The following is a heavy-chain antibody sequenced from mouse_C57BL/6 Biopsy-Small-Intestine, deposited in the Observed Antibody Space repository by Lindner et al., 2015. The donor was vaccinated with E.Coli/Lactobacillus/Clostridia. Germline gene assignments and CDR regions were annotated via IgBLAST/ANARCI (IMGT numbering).Heavy chain of an antibody. J-gene: IGHJ3*01. Sequence: VQLQESGPELVKPGASVKLSCKASGYTFTSYGINWVKQRPGQGLEWTGWIYPRDGSTEFNERFKGKATLTVDTSSSTAYMELHSLTSEDSAVYFCARDYFYGSSSFAYWGQGTLVTVSA. V-gene: IGHV1-85*01. CDR2: IYPRDGST. CDR3: ARDYFYGSSSFAY. CDR1: GYTFTSYG. D-gene: IGHD1-1*01.